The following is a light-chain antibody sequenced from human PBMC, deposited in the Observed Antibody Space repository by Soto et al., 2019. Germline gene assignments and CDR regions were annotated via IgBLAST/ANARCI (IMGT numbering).Light chain of an antibody. Sequence: EIVLTQSPGTLSFSPGVRXXLXXXXSQSVSSSYLAWYQQKPGQAPRLLIYGASSRATGIPDRFSGSGSGTDFTLTISRLEPEDFAVYYCQQYGSSPINFGQGTRLEIK. V-gene: IGKV3-20*01. CDR2: GAS. J-gene: IGKJ5*01. CDR3: QQYGSSPIN. CDR1: QSVSSSY.